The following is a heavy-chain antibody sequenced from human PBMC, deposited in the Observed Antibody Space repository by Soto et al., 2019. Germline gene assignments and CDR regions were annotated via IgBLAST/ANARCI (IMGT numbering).Heavy chain of an antibody. J-gene: IGHJ4*02. D-gene: IGHD2-2*01. V-gene: IGHV4-59*01. CDR3: ARSPGYYFDH. Sequence: SETLSLTCSVSGASISGYYWIWIRQPPGKGLEWIGYIYYTGNTNYNPSLNSRVTISVDRSKNQFSLKLSSVTAADTAVYYCARSPGYYFDHWGQGTLVTVSS. CDR1: GASISGYY. CDR2: IYYTGNT.